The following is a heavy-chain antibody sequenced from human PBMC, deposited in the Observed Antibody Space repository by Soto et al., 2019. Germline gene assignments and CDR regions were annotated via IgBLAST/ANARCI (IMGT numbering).Heavy chain of an antibody. Sequence: QVQLVESGGGVVQPGRSLRLSCAASGFTFNSYGIHWVRQAPGKGLEWVAVISHAGSKTNYADSVKGRFTISRDISKETGYRQMKSLRASAPAVYYRAKDPYCYFISGYSVFDSWGQGTLVTVSS. D-gene: IGHD3-22*01. CDR2: ISHAGSKT. J-gene: IGHJ4*02. CDR3: AKDPYCYFISGYSVFDS. CDR1: GFTFNSYG. V-gene: IGHV3-30*18.